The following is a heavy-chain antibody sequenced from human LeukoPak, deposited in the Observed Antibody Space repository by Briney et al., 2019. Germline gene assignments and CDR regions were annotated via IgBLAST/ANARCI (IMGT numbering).Heavy chain of an antibody. V-gene: IGHV5-51*01. Sequence: GESLKISCKGSGYSFTSYWIGWVRQMPGKGLEWMGIIYPGDSDTRYSPSFQGQVTISADKSTSTAYLQWSSLKASDTAMYYCARNLGRDFWSGYYYYWGQGTLVTVSS. CDR1: GYSFTSYW. J-gene: IGHJ4*02. D-gene: IGHD3-3*01. CDR3: ARNLGRDFWSGYYYY. CDR2: IYPGDSDT.